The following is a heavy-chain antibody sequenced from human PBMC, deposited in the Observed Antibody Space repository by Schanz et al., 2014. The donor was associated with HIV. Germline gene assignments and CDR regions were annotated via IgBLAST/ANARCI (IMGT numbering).Heavy chain of an antibody. Sequence: QVQLVESGGGVVQPGRSLRLSCAASGFTFNTYGRDSFLPSPFPFLSWVALIPYDGNPDFYADSVKGRFTISRDNSKNTXYLXMXXXRAXXXAIYFCAKDKSARWALPFYCGFDVWGQGTTVTVSS. CDR1: GFTFNTYG. CDR2: IPYDGNPD. V-gene: IGHV3-30*18. D-gene: IGHD1-26*01. CDR3: AKDKSARWALPFYCGFDV. J-gene: IGHJ6*02.